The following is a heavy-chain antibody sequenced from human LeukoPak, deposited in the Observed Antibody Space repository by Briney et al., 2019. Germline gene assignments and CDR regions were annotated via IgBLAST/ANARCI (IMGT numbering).Heavy chain of an antibody. Sequence: LGESLKISCKGSGYSFTSYWIGWVRQIPGKGLEWMGIIYPGDSDTRYSPSFQGQVTISADKSISTAYLQWSSLKASDTAMYYCARHGRIAAAVAWFDPWGQGTLVTVSS. J-gene: IGHJ5*02. CDR3: ARHGRIAAAVAWFDP. CDR2: IYPGDSDT. CDR1: GYSFTSYW. V-gene: IGHV5-51*01. D-gene: IGHD6-13*01.